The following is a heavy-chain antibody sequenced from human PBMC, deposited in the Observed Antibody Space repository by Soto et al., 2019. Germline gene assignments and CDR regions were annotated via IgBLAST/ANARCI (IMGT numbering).Heavy chain of an antibody. CDR3: ARLLQSWFDP. D-gene: IGHD2-15*01. Sequence: PGGFLRLSCAASGVTFSSYSMSWVRQAPGKGLEWVSYISSSSGTIYYADSVKGRFTISRDNAKNSLYLQMNSLRDEDTAVYYCARLLQSWFDPWGQGTLVTVSS. CDR2: ISSSSGTI. J-gene: IGHJ5*02. V-gene: IGHV3-48*02. CDR1: GVTFSSYS.